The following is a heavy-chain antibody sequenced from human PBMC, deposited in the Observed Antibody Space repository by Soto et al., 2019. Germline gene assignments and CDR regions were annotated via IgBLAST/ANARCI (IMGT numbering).Heavy chain of an antibody. Sequence: PGGSLRLSCAASGFTFSSYGMHWVRQAPGKGLEWVAVISYDGSNKYYADSVKGRFTISRDNSKNTLYLQMNSLRAEDTAVYYCAKDIVGATSYYCGMDVWGQGTTVTVSS. D-gene: IGHD1-26*01. CDR1: GFTFSSYG. CDR2: ISYDGSNK. J-gene: IGHJ6*02. V-gene: IGHV3-30*18. CDR3: AKDIVGATSYYCGMDV.